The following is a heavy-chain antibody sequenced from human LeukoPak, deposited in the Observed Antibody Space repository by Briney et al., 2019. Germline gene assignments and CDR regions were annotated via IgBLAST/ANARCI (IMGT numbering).Heavy chain of an antibody. CDR3: ASDLYSSSWYSTYDY. J-gene: IGHJ4*02. CDR1: GFIFSDYD. D-gene: IGHD6-13*01. CDR2: MHYDRRTK. Sequence: PGGSLRLSCAASGFIFSDYDMHWVRQAPGKGLEWVAFMHYDRRTKYYADSVKGRFTISRDNSKNTLYLQMNSLRAEDTAVYYCASDLYSSSWYSTYDYWGQGTLVTVSS. V-gene: IGHV3-30*02.